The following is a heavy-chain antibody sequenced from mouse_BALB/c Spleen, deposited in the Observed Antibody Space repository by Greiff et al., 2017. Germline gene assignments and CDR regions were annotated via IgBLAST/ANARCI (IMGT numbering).Heavy chain of an antibody. J-gene: IGHJ4*01. CDR1: GYTFTSYW. CDR3: TRGGRGYAMDY. CDR2: IYPGSGST. V-gene: IGHV1S22*01. Sequence: LQQPGSELVRPGASVKLSCKASGYTFTSYWMHWVKQRHGQGLEWIGNIYPGSGSTNYDEKFKSKGTLTVDTTSSPAYMHLSSLTSEDSAVYYGTRGGRGYAMDYWGQGTSVTVSS.